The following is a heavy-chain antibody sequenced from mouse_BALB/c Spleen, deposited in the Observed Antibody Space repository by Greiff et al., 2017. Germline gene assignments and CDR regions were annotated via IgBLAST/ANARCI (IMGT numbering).Heavy chain of an antibody. J-gene: IGHJ3*01. Sequence: EVQLQQSGPELVKPGASVKMSCKASGYTFTSYVMHWVKQKPGQGLEWIGYINPYNDGTKYNEKFKGKATLTSDKSSSTAYMELSSLTSEDSAVYYCARKGPYYRYDVFAYWGQGTLVTVSA. CDR3: ARKGPYYRYDVFAY. CDR2: INPYNDGT. CDR1: GYTFTSYV. V-gene: IGHV1-14*01. D-gene: IGHD2-14*01.